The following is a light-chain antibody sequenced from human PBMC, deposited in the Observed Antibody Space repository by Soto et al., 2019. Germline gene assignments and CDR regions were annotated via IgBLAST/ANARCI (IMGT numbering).Light chain of an antibody. Sequence: QLVLTQPPSVSGAPGQRVTISCTGSSSNIGAGYDLHWYQQLPGTAPKLLIYGNSNRPSGVPDPFSGSTSGTSASLAITGLHAEDEADSYCQSYDSSLSGCVFGTGTKLTVL. CDR1: SSNIGAGYD. CDR3: QSYDSSLSGCV. CDR2: GNS. V-gene: IGLV1-40*01. J-gene: IGLJ1*01.